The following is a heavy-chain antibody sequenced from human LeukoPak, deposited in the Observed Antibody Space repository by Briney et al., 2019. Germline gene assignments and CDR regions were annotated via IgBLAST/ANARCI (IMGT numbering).Heavy chain of an antibody. J-gene: IGHJ4*02. CDR2: ISGSGGST. CDR3: ARDTSVGYSSSTIDY. D-gene: IGHD6-13*01. CDR1: GFTFSSYA. V-gene: IGHV3-23*01. Sequence: GGSLRLSCAASGFTFSSYAMSWVRQAPGKGLEWVSAISGSGGSTYYADSVKGRFTISRDNAKNSLYLQMNSLRAEDTAVYYCARDTSVGYSSSTIDYWGQGTLVTVSS.